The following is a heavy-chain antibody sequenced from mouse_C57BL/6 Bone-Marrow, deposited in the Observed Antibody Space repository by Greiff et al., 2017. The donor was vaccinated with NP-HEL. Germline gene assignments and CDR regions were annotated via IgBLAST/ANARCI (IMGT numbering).Heavy chain of an antibody. V-gene: IGHV1-52*01. CDR1: GYTFTSYW. CDR3: ARSRWLPCYFDV. J-gene: IGHJ1*03. CDR2: IDPSDSDT. D-gene: IGHD2-3*01. Sequence: QVQLQQPGAELVRPGSSVKLSCKASGYTFTSYWMHWVKQRPFQGLEWIGNIDPSDSDTHYNQKFKDKATLTVDKSSSTAYMQLSSLTSEDSAVYYCARSRWLPCYFDVWGTGTTVTVSS.